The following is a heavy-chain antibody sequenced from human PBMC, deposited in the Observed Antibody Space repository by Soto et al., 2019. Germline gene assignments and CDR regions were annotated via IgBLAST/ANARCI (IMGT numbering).Heavy chain of an antibody. CDR1: GFTFSSYW. CDR3: ARGRRYDFWSGYPLDY. CDR2: IKQDGSEK. J-gene: IGHJ4*02. Sequence: GGSLRLSCAASGFTFSSYWMSWVRQAPGMGLGWVANIKQDGSEKYYVDSVKGRFTISRDNAKNSLYLQMNSLRAEDTAVYYCARGRRYDFWSGYPLDYWGQGTLVTVSS. V-gene: IGHV3-7*01. D-gene: IGHD3-3*01.